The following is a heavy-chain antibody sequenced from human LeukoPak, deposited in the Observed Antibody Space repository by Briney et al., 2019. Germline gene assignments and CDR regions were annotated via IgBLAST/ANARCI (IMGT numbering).Heavy chain of an antibody. CDR1: GYTFTSYG. J-gene: IGHJ4*02. V-gene: IGHV1-18*01. D-gene: IGHD3-9*01. CDR3: ARGAFGEDDILTGYYMGEFDY. CDR2: ISAYNGNT. Sequence: GASVKVSCKASGYTFTSYGISWVRQAPGQGLEWMGWISAYNGNTNYAQKLQGRVTMTTDTSTSTAYMELRSLRSDDTAVYYCARGAFGEDDILTGYYMGEFDYWGRGTLVTVSS.